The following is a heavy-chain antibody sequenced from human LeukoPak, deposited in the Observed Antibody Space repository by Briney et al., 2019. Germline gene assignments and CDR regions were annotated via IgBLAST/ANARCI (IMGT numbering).Heavy chain of an antibody. V-gene: IGHV3-53*01. D-gene: IGHD2-2*01. CDR2: IYSGGNT. J-gene: IGHJ6*02. CDR3: AKYAVSYFYGMDV. Sequence: GGSLRLSCAASGFTVSSNYMSWVRQAPGKGLEWVSIIYSGGNTYYADSVKGRFTISKDNSKNTLYLQMNSLRAEDTAVYYCAKYAVSYFYGMDVWGQGTTVTVSS. CDR1: GFTVSSNY.